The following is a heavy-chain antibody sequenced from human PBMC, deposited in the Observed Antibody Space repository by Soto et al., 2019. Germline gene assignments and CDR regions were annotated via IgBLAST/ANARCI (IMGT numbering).Heavy chain of an antibody. Sequence: PSETLSLTCTFSGGSISSSSYYWAWIRQPPGQGLEWIGTIYFSGSTYYKPSLKSRVTISVDTSKNQFSLKLSSVTAADTAVYYCARTNWYSSGWCLDYWGQGNLVTVSS. D-gene: IGHD6-19*01. V-gene: IGHV4-39*01. CDR1: GGSISSSSYY. CDR2: IYFSGST. J-gene: IGHJ4*02. CDR3: ARTNWYSSGWCLDY.